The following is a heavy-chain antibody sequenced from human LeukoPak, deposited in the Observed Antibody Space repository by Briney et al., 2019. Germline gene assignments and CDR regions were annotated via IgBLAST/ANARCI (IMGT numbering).Heavy chain of an antibody. J-gene: IGHJ6*04. V-gene: IGHV4-39*07. CDR3: ARAPTLLRYFDWLSDV. CDR2: IYYSGST. Sequence: PSETLSLTCTVSGGSISSSSYYWGWIRQPPGKGLEWIGSIYYSGSTYYNPSLKSRVTISVDTSKNQFSLKLSSVTAADTAVYYCARAPTLLRYFDWLSDVWGKGTTVTVSS. D-gene: IGHD3-9*01. CDR1: GGSISSSSYY.